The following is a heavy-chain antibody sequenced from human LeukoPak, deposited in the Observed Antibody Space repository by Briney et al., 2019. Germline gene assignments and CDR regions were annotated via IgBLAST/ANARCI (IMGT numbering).Heavy chain of an antibody. J-gene: IGHJ4*02. CDR2: INTNTGNP. CDR1: GYTFTSYA. CDR3: ARGGTGYSSGLLYYFDY. V-gene: IGHV7-4-1*02. D-gene: IGHD6-19*01. Sequence: ASVKVSCKASGYTFTSYAMNWVRQAPGQGLEWMAWINTNTGNPTYAQGFTGRFVFSLDTSVSTAYLQISSLKAEDTAVYYCARGGTGYSSGLLYYFDYWGQGTLVTVSS.